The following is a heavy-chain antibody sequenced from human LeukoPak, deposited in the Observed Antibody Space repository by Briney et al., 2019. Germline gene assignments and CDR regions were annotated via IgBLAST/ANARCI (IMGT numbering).Heavy chain of an antibody. V-gene: IGHV4-59*01. CDR1: GGSISSYY. CDR3: ARDGGYDYAAFDI. D-gene: IGHD5-12*01. CDR2: IYYSGST. Sequence: SETLSLTCTVSGGSISSYYWSWIRQPPGKGLEWIGYIYYSGSTNYNPSLKSRVTISVDTSKNQFSLKLSSVTAADTAAYYCARDGGYDYAAFDIWGQGTMVTVSS. J-gene: IGHJ3*02.